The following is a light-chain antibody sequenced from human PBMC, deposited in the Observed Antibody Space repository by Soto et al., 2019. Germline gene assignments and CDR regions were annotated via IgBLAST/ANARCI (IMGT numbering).Light chain of an antibody. Sequence: EVVLTQSPGTLSLSPGERATLSCRASQSVSSSDLALYQQKPGQAPRLLISGASSRATGIPDRFSGSGSGTDFTLTISRLKPEDFAVFYCQQYGTSPPTFGQGTKVEI. J-gene: IGKJ1*01. CDR2: GAS. V-gene: IGKV3-20*01. CDR1: QSVSSSD. CDR3: QQYGTSPPT.